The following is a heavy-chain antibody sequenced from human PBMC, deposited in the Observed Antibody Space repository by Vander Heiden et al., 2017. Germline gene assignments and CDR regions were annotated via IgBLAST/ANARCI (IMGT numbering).Heavy chain of an antibody. CDR1: GFTFSSYG. J-gene: IGHJ6*02. D-gene: IGHD3-10*01. Sequence: QVQLVESGGGVVQPGRSLRLSCAASGFTFSSYGMHWVRQAPGKGLEWVALISYDGNNKYYADSVKGRFTISRDNSKNTLYLQMITLRAEDTAGYYCAKDLRRWLVRGNGMGVWGQGTTVTVSS. V-gene: IGHV3-30*18. CDR2: ISYDGNNK. CDR3: AKDLRRWLVRGNGMGV.